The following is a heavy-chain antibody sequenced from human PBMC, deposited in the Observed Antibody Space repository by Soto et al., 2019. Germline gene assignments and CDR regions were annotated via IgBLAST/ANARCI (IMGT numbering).Heavy chain of an antibody. D-gene: IGHD1-1*01. J-gene: IGHJ6*03. CDR1: GYSFTSYW. Sequence: GESLKISCKGSGYSFTSYWIGWVRQMPGKGLEWMGIIYPGDSDTRYSPSFQGQVTISADKSISTAYLQWSSLKASDTAMYYCARRGTILEDYYYYMDVWGKGTTVTVSS. CDR2: IYPGDSDT. CDR3: ARRGTILEDYYYYMDV. V-gene: IGHV5-51*01.